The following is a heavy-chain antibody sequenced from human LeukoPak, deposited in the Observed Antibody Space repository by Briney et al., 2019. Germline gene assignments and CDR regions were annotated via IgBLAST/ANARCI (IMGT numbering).Heavy chain of an antibody. D-gene: IGHD6-13*01. Sequence: PGGSLRLSCAASGFTFSSYWMSWVRQAPGKGLEWVAIIKPDGTTKFYVDSVKGRFTISRDNALNSLYLQMNSLRAEDTAIYYCARSIPYGTTWYGRSDYWGQGTLVTVSS. V-gene: IGHV3-7*03. CDR1: GFTFSSYW. CDR3: ARSIPYGTTWYGRSDY. CDR2: IKPDGTTK. J-gene: IGHJ4*02.